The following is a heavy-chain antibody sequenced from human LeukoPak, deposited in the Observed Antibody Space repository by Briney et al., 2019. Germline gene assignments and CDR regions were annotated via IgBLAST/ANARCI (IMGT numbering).Heavy chain of an antibody. J-gene: IGHJ4*02. V-gene: IGHV3-49*04. D-gene: IGHD3-22*01. CDR3: TRAVVVITTVPDY. Sequence: GGSPRLSCTASGFTFGDYAMSWVRQAPGKGLEWVGFIRSKAYGGTTEYAASVKGRFTISRDDSKSIAYLQMNSLKTEDTAVYYCTRAVVVITTVPDYWGQGTLVTVSS. CDR2: IRSKAYGGTT. CDR1: GFTFGDYA.